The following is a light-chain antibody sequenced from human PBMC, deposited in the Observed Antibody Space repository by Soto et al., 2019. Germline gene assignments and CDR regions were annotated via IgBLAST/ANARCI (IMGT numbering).Light chain of an antibody. CDR2: DAS. V-gene: IGKV3-11*01. J-gene: IGKJ1*01. Sequence: LLTQSPATLSLSPGERATLSCRASQTVNTYLAWYKQKPGHTPRLLIYDASTRASGIPARFSGSGSGTDFTLFFSSLDPEDFAVYFCQQRGNSPETFGQGTKVDIK. CDR1: QTVNTY. CDR3: QQRGNSPET.